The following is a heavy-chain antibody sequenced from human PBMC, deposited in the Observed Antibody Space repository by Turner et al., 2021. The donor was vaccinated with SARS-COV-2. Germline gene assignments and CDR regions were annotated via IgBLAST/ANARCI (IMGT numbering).Heavy chain of an antibody. CDR3: ARHQGSTSGYDHGMNV. D-gene: IGHD1-1*01. Sequence: QLQLQESGPGLVRPSETLSLTCTVPGGSISSKSWSWIRQSPGRGLEWIGYFYKIGSIDYNPTLRSRVTISVDTSKNQLSLNLISMTAADTAVYYCARHQGSTSGYDHGMNVWGQGTAVIVSS. J-gene: IGHJ6*02. V-gene: IGHV4-59*08. CDR2: FYKIGSI. CDR1: GGSISSKS.